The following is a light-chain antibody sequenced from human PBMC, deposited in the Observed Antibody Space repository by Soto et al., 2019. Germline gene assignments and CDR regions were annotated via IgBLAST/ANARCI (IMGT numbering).Light chain of an antibody. CDR2: DAS. CDR3: QQNNSYSWT. CDR1: QSISSW. V-gene: IGKV1-5*01. Sequence: DIQMTQSPSTLSASVGDRVTITCRASQSISSWLAWYQQKPGQAPKLLIYDASSLESGVPSRFSGSGSGTEFTLTISSLQPDDFATYYCQQNNSYSWTFGQGTK. J-gene: IGKJ1*01.